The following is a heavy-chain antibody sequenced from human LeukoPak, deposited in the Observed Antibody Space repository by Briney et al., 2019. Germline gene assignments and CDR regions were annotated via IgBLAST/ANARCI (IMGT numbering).Heavy chain of an antibody. J-gene: IGHJ3*02. CDR3: ARRGYCSGGRCNSAFDI. V-gene: IGHV5-51*01. Sequence: GESLKISCKGSGYSFTNYWIGWVRQLPGKGLEWMGIIYPGDSDTRYSPSFQGQVTISADKFISTAYLQWSSLKASDTAMYYCARRGYCSGGRCNSAFDIWGQGTKVTVSS. CDR1: GYSFTNYW. CDR2: IYPGDSDT. D-gene: IGHD2-15*01.